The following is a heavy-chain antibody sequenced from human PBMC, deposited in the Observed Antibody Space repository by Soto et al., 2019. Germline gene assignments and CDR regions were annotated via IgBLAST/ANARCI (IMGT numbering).Heavy chain of an antibody. CDR2: TKSKSDGGTI. J-gene: IGHJ3*02. Sequence: PGGSLRLSCAASGFTFTNAWMTWVRQGPGKGLERVGRTKSKSDGGTIDYAAPVKGRFTISRDDSKNTLYLQMNSLKTEDTAVYYCTTGPNLRPLAAFDIWGKGTVVTVSS. CDR3: TTGPNLRPLAAFDI. CDR1: GFTFTNAW. V-gene: IGHV3-15*01.